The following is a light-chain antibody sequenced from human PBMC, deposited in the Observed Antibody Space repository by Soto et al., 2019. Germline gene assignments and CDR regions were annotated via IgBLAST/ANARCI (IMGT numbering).Light chain of an antibody. CDR1: QTISNW. CDR3: QQYNSYSST. V-gene: IGKV1-5*01. Sequence: DIQMTQSPSTLSVSVGDRVTITCRASQTISNWLAWYQQKPGKAPKLLIYDASILESGVPSRFSGSGSGTEFTLTISSLQPDDFAAYYCQQYNSYSSTFGQGTKVDIK. J-gene: IGKJ1*01. CDR2: DAS.